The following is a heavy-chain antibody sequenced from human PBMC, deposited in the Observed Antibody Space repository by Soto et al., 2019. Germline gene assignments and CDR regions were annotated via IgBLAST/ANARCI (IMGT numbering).Heavy chain of an antibody. CDR3: ARVYCTNGVCYEFDY. J-gene: IGHJ4*02. Sequence: ASVKVSCKASGYTFTSYGISWVRQAPGQGLEWMGWISAYNGNTNYAQELQGRVTMTTDTSTSTAYMELRSLRSDDTAVYYCARVYCTNGVCYEFDYWGQGTLVTVSS. CDR2: ISAYNGNT. CDR1: GYTFTSYG. V-gene: IGHV1-18*01. D-gene: IGHD2-8*01.